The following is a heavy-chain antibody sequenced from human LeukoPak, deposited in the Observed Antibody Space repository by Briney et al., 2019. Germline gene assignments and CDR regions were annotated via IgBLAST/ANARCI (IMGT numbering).Heavy chain of an antibody. CDR3: ARDHTETSSLNFRNYYYGMDI. CDR1: GGSIRSGDYS. D-gene: IGHD4-4*01. V-gene: IGHV4-31*03. CDR2: IYYSGST. J-gene: IGHJ6*02. Sequence: SQTLSLTCTVSGGSIRSGDYSWNWIRQHPGKGLEWIGYIYYSGSTYYNPSLTSRVTMSVDTSKNQFSLKLSSVTAADTAIYYCARDHTETSSLNFRNYYYGMDIWGQGTTVIVSS.